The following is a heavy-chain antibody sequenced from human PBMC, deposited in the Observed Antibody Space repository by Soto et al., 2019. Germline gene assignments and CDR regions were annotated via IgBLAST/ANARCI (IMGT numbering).Heavy chain of an antibody. D-gene: IGHD5-12*01. Sequence: QVQLQESGPGLVKPSGTLSLTCAVSSGSISSSNWWSWVRQPPGKGLEWIGEIYHSGSTNYNPSLKRRVTISVDTSKNQFSLKLSSVTAADTAVYYCARAYSGYEALYYFDYWGQGTLVTVSS. CDR1: SGSISSSNW. CDR2: IYHSGST. V-gene: IGHV4-4*02. CDR3: ARAYSGYEALYYFDY. J-gene: IGHJ4*02.